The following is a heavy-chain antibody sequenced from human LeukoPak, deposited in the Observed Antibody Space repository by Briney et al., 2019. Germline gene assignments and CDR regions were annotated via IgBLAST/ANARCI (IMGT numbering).Heavy chain of an antibody. Sequence: SETLSLTCTVSGGSISSYYWSWIRQPPGKGLEWIGYIYYSGSTNYNPSLKSRVTISVDTSKNQFSLRLSSVTAADTAVYYCARGPYYYDSSGYSSLDYWGQGTLVTVSS. D-gene: IGHD3-22*01. CDR3: ARGPYYYDSSGYSSLDY. J-gene: IGHJ4*02. V-gene: IGHV4-59*01. CDR1: GGSISSYY. CDR2: IYYSGST.